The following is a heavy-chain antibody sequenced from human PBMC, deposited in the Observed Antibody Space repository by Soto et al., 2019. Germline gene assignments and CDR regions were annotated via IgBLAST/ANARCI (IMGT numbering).Heavy chain of an antibody. D-gene: IGHD2-15*01. CDR1: GFAFSSYT. J-gene: IGHJ6*02. CDR3: ARLGLCSGSSCNYYYYYYGMDV. CDR2: ISGRGTTT. V-gene: IGHV3-48*02. Sequence: EVQLVESGGGLVQPGGSLRLSCSASGFAFSSYTMNWVRQAPGRGLEWVSFISGRGTTTYYADSGKGRFTISRDNAKNSLYLQVNSLRDEDTATYYCARLGLCSGSSCNYYYYYYGMDVWGQGTTVTVSS.